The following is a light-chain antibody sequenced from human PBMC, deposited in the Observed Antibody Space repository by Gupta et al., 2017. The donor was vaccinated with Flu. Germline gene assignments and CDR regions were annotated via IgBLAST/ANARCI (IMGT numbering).Light chain of an antibody. V-gene: IGLV2-11*01. J-gene: IGLJ1*01. CDR1: SSDVGGYNY. CDR2: DVS. Sequence: SVTISWTGTSSDVGGYNYVSWYQQHPGKAHKLMIYDVSKRPSGVPDRFSGSKSGNTASLTISGLKAEDEADYYCCSYAGSDTYVFGTGTKVTVL. CDR3: CSYAGSDTYV.